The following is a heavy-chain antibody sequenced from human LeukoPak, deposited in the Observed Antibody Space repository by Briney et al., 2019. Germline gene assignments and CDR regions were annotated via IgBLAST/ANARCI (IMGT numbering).Heavy chain of an antibody. J-gene: IGHJ4*02. Sequence: EAGGSLRLSCAASGFTFSSYAMSWVRQAPGKGLEWVSAISGSGGSTYYADSVKGRFTISRDNSKNTLYLQMNSLRAEDTAVYYCAKDPSYGSGSSGLDYWGQGTLVTVSS. CDR3: AKDPSYGSGSSGLDY. V-gene: IGHV3-23*01. CDR2: ISGSGGST. CDR1: GFTFSSYA. D-gene: IGHD3-10*01.